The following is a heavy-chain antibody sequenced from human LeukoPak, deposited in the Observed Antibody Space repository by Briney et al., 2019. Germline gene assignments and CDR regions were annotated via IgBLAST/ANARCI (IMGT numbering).Heavy chain of an antibody. Sequence: QAGGSLGLSCAASGFTLSGHWMNWVRQVPGKGLMWVSAINPDGSRRTYADSVRGRFTISRDNAKNTLDLQMSSLRVEDTAVYYCVRDGLGSLPYDLWGQGSLVTVSS. D-gene: IGHD3/OR15-3a*01. J-gene: IGHJ5*02. CDR1: GFTLSGHW. CDR3: VRDGLGSLPYDL. CDR2: INPDGSRR. V-gene: IGHV3-74*01.